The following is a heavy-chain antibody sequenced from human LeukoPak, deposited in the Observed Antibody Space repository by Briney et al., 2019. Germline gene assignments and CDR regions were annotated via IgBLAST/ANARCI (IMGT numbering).Heavy chain of an antibody. J-gene: IGHJ6*02. CDR1: EFTFSIYA. CDR2: ISYDGTNK. V-gene: IGHV3-30-3*01. Sequence: PGGSLRLSCAASEFTFSIYALHWVRQAPGKGLEWVAVISYDGTNKNYADSVKGRFTISRVNSKNTLYLQMNGLRAEDTAVYYCARDLVECGGGSCPTQGAYGMDVWGQGTTVTISS. CDR3: ARDLVECGGGSCPTQGAYGMDV. D-gene: IGHD2-15*01.